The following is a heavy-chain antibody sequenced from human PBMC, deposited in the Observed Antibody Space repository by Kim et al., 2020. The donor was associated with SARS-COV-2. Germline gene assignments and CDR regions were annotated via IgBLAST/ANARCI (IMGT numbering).Heavy chain of an antibody. D-gene: IGHD2-21*02. J-gene: IGHJ4*02. CDR3: ARPNCGGDCYLIYYFDY. V-gene: IGHV3-30*01. Sequence: VKGRFNISRDKSKNTRYLQMNSLRAEDTAVYYCARPNCGGDCYLIYYFDYWGQGTLVTVSS.